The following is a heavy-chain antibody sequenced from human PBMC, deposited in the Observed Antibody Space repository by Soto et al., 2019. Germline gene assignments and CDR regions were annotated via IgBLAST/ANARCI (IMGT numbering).Heavy chain of an antibody. V-gene: IGHV4-34*01. J-gene: IGHJ5*02. CDR3: ARVPLRYCSSTSCYGSWFDP. D-gene: IGHD2-2*01. CDR1: GGSFSGYY. Sequence: QVQLQQWGAGLLKPSETLSLTCAVYGGSFSGYYWSWIRQPPGKGLEWIGEINHSGSTNYNPSLKSRVTISVDTSKNQFSLKLSSVTAADTAVYYCARVPLRYCSSTSCYGSWFDPWGQGTLVTVSS. CDR2: INHSGST.